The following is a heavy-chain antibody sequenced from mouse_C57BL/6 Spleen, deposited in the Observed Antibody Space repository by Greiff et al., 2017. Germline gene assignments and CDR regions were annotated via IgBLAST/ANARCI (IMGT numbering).Heavy chain of an antibody. J-gene: IGHJ4*01. V-gene: IGHV5-12*01. D-gene: IGHD1-1*01. Sequence: EVQRVESGGGLVQPGGSLKLSCAASGFTFSDYYMYWVRQTPEKRLEWVAYISNGGGSTYYPDTVKGRFTISRDNAKNTLYMQMSRLKSEDTAMYYCARRRYYYSSSPLAMDYWGQGTSVTVSS. CDR3: ARRRYYYSSSPLAMDY. CDR1: GFTFSDYY. CDR2: ISNGGGST.